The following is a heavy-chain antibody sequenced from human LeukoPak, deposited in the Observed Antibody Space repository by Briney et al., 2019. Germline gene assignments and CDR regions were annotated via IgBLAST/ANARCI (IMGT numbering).Heavy chain of an antibody. J-gene: IGHJ4*02. CDR3: VRDFRSADY. CDR2: ICPDGTVT. Sequence: GGSLRLSCAASGFTFSTYCMHWVRQAPGKGPMWVSRICPDGTVTDYADSVKARFIISRDNARNTVYLQMNSLRVEDTAVYYCVRDFRSADYWGQGTLVTVSS. V-gene: IGHV3-74*01. CDR1: GFTFSTYC.